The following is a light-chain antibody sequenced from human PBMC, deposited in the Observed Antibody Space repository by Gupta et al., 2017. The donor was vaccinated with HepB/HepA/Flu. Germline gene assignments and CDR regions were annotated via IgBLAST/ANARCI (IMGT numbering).Light chain of an antibody. V-gene: IGKV3-15*01. CDR2: DAS. CDR3: QQYNNWHL. CDR1: QSVGSN. Sequence: DIVVTQSPVTLSLSPGGRATLSCRASQSVGSNLAWYQQKPAQAPRLLIYDASTRAAGTPARFSGSGSGTEFTLTSNRLQSEDFAVYYWQQYNNWHLFGQGTKVEI. J-gene: IGKJ1*01.